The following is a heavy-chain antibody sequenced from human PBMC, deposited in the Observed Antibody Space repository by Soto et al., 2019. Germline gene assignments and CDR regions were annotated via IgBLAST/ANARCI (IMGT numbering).Heavy chain of an antibody. Sequence: GASVKVSCKTSGYTFSNYGITWVRQAPGQPLEWLGWISLYSDGTNYAQKFQGRVSMTTDTSTTTAYMALRSLRSDDTAVYYCARVVPGAEAWFGPWGQETLVTVSS. J-gene: IGHJ5*02. CDR1: GYTFSNYG. V-gene: IGHV1-18*01. D-gene: IGHD2-2*01. CDR3: ARVVPGAEAWFGP. CDR2: ISLYSDGT.